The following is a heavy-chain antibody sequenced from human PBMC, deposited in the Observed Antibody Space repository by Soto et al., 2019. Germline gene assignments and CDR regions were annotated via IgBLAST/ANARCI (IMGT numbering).Heavy chain of an antibody. Sequence: PSETLSLTCTLSGGSISGYYWSWIRQPPGKGLEWIGYVYYSGSTKYNPSPESRVTISVDMSNNQFSLMLTSVTAADTAVYYCAKYRRTDAEGYRLDFWGQGTLVTVSS. D-gene: IGHD5-12*01. V-gene: IGHV4-59*01. CDR2: VYYSGST. J-gene: IGHJ4*02. CDR1: GGSISGYY. CDR3: AKYRRTDAEGYRLDF.